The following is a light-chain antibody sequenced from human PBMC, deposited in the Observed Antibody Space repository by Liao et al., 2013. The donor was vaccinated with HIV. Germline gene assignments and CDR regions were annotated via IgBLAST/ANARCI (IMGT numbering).Light chain of an antibody. Sequence: SYELTQPPSMSVAPGKTARITCGGNNIGSKSVHWYQQRPGQAPVMVMYYDSGRPSGIPERFSGSNSGDTATLTISRVEVGDEADYYCHVWDRSTAWVFGGGTKLTVL. CDR2: YDS. V-gene: IGLV3-21*01. CDR3: HVWDRSTAWV. CDR1: NIGSKS. J-gene: IGLJ3*02.